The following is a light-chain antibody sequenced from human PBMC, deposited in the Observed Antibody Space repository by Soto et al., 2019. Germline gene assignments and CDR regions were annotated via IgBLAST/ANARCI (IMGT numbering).Light chain of an antibody. V-gene: IGKV1-5*01. CDR3: QQYYTYAT. Sequence: DIQLTQSPSTLSAAVGDSVTITCRASQKIRNLLAWYQQKPGRAPKPLIFDASTLRTGVPSSISGGASGSEFHFTITGLHPDYFATYFCQQYYTYATFGHGTRLEIK. CDR2: DAS. CDR1: QKIRNL. J-gene: IGKJ5*01.